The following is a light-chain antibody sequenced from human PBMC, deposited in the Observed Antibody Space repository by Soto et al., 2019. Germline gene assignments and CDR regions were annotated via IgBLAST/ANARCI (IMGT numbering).Light chain of an antibody. J-gene: IGLJ2*01. CDR1: SSDVGGYNH. CDR2: AVS. V-gene: IGLV2-14*01. Sequence: QAVVTQPASVAGSPGQSITISCTGTSSDVGGYNHVSWYQHSPGKAPKLLLFAVSDRPSGVSHRFSGSKSGNTASLTISGLQAEGEADYYCCSYTGLSTVVFGGGTKLTVL. CDR3: CSYTGLSTVV.